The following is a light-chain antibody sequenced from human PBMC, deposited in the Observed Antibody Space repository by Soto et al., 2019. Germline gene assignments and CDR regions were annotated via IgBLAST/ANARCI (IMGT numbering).Light chain of an antibody. CDR2: DVS. J-gene: IGKJ4*01. CDR1: QSLLHSGGKTY. Sequence: DIVMTQTPLSLSVTPGQPASISCKSSQSLLHSGGKTYLYWYLQKPGQPPQLLIYDVSNRLSGVPDRFSGSGSGTDFTLKISRVEADVVGIYYCMRATQLPLTFGGGTRVEIK. V-gene: IGKV2D-29*01. CDR3: MRATQLPLT.